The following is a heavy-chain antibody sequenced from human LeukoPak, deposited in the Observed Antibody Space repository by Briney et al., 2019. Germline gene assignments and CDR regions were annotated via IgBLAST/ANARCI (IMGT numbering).Heavy chain of an antibody. V-gene: IGHV3-30*18. CDR2: ISYDGSNK. J-gene: IGHJ4*02. CDR1: GFTFSSHG. Sequence: GGSLRLSCAASGFTFSSHGMHWVRQAPGEGLEWVAVISYDGSNKYYADSVKGRFTISRDNSKNTLYLQMNSLRAEDTAVYYCAKDLNGPGDYWGQGTLVTVSS. CDR3: AKDLNGPGDY.